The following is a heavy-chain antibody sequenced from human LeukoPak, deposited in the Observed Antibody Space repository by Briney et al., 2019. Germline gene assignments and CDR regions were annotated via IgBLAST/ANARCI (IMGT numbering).Heavy chain of an antibody. CDR2: IHPNSGGT. Sequence: EASVKVSCTASGYTFTGYYMHWVRQAPGQGLEWMGWIHPNSGGTKYAQRFQGRVTVTRDTSISTVYMELSRLRSDDTAVYYCARWGKYYYDSSGYYYWGQGTLVTVFS. D-gene: IGHD3-22*01. CDR1: GYTFTGYY. CDR3: ARWGKYYYDSSGYYY. V-gene: IGHV1-2*02. J-gene: IGHJ4*02.